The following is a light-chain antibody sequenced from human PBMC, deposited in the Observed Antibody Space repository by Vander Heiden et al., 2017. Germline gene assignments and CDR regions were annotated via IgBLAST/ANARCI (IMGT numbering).Light chain of an antibody. CDR2: DDT. J-gene: IGLJ1*01. CDR3: QVWDSRSTHYV. Sequence: SYVLTQAPSVSVAPGQTARISCGGDNLGGQSVHWYQQKPGQAPVLVVYDDTKRPSGSPARLSGSKSGNTATLTISGVEAGDEADYYCQVWDSRSTHYVFGTGTKVTVL. CDR1: NLGGQS. V-gene: IGLV3-21*02.